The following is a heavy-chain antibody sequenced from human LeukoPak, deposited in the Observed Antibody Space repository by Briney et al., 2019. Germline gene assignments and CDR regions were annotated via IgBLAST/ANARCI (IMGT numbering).Heavy chain of an antibody. D-gene: IGHD3-22*01. V-gene: IGHV3-7*01. J-gene: IGHJ4*02. CDR1: GFTFSSYW. CDR3: ARDALRGYYYDSSGYYYPENDY. Sequence: PGGSLRLSCAASGFTFSSYWMSWVRQAPGKGLEWVANIKQDGSEKYYVDSVKGRFTISRDNAKNSLYLQMNSLRAEDTAAYYCARDALRGYYYDSSGYYYPENDYWGQGTLVTVSS. CDR2: IKQDGSEK.